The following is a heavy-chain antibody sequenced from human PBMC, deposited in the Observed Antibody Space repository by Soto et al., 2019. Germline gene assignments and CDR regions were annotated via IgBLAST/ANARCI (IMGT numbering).Heavy chain of an antibody. CDR2: SYHSGST. V-gene: IGHV4-30-2*05. D-gene: IGHD3-10*01. CDR3: ASIWFGDFDY. J-gene: IGHJ4*01. Sequence: QPPGKGLEWIGESYHSGSTNYNPSLKSRVTISVDTSKNQISLKLDSVTAADTAIYYCASIWFGDFDYWGHGTLVTVSS.